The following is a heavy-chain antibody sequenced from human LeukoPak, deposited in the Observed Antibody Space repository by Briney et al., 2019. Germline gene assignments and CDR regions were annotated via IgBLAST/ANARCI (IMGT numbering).Heavy chain of an antibody. J-gene: IGHJ4*02. CDR1: GGSFSGYY. V-gene: IGHV4-34*01. D-gene: IGHD6-13*01. Sequence: SETLSLTCAVYGGSFSGYYWSWIRQPPGKGLEWIGEINHSGSTNYNPSLKSRVTISVDTSKNQFSLKLSSVTAADTAVYYCARGLSGTPYYFDYWGQGTLVTVSS. CDR2: INHSGST. CDR3: ARGLSGTPYYFDY.